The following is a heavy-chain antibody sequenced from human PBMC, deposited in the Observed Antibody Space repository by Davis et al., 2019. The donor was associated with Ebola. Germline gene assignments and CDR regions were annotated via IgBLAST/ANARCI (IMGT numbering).Heavy chain of an antibody. V-gene: IGHV4-30-2*06. J-gene: IGHJ5*02. CDR2: ISQSGTS. D-gene: IGHD1-14*01. Sequence: MPSETLSLTCGVSGGSISSGGYSWNWIRQSPGKGLEWIGHISQSGTSLYSPSLKSRVTISVDTSKNQFSLKLSSVTAADTAVYYCARLWYTYQGDWLDPWGPGTLVTVSS. CDR1: GGSISSGGYS. CDR3: ARLWYTYQGDWLDP.